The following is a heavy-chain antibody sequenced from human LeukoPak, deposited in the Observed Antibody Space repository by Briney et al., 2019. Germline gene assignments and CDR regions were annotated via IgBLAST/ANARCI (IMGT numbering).Heavy chain of an antibody. CDR2: IYYSGTT. Sequence: SQTLSLTXTVSGGSIGSGDYYWSWICQPPGKGLDWIGYIYYSGTTYYNPSLKSRVTISVDTSRDQFSLKLSSVTAADTAVYYCARCYYGSGPNYFDYWGQGTLVTVSS. CDR3: ARCYYGSGPNYFDY. D-gene: IGHD3-10*01. V-gene: IGHV4-30-4*08. CDR1: GGSIGSGDYY. J-gene: IGHJ4*02.